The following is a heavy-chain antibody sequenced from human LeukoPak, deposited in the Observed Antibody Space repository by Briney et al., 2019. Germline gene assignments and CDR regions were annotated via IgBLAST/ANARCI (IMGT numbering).Heavy chain of an antibody. D-gene: IGHD2-2*02. CDR1: GGSISSYN. CDR2: IYHSGST. Sequence: PSETLSLTCTVSGGSISSYNWNWIRQPPGKGLEWSGYIYHSGSTNYNPSLKSRVSISLDTSENQFSLKLSSVTAADTAVYYCARGDCSSTSCFTNWFDPWGQGTLVTVSS. CDR3: ARGDCSSTSCFTNWFDP. J-gene: IGHJ5*02. V-gene: IGHV4-59*01.